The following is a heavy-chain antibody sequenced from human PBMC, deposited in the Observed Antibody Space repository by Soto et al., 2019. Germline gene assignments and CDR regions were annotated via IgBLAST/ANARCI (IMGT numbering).Heavy chain of an antibody. J-gene: IGHJ4*02. CDR3: ARHYHGFDY. CDR2: IYFGDSDT. V-gene: IGHV5-51*01. Sequence: PGESLKISCKGSGYSFTTNWIAWVRQMPGKGLEWVGVIYFGDSDTRYSPSFQGQVTLSVDKSITTAYLQWNNLRASDTAIYYCARHYHGFDYWGQGTPVT. CDR1: GYSFTTNW.